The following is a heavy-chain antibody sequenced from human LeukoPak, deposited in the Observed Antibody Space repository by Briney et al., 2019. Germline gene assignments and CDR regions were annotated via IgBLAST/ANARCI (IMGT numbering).Heavy chain of an antibody. CDR2: IYSSGNT. J-gene: IGHJ4*02. V-gene: IGHV4-61*08. CDR1: GDSVRNDDYY. CDR3: AGGPRQYYYSGSYHY. D-gene: IGHD3-10*01. Sequence: SETLSLTCTVSGDSVRNDDYYWNWLRQPPGKGLEWIGYIYSSGNTNDDPSLRSRVTISLDTSKNEFALKLTSVTAADTAVYYCAGGPRQYYYSGSYHYWGQGTLVTVSS.